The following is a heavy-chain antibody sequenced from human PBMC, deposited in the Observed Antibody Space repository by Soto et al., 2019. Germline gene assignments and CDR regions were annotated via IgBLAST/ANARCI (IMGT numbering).Heavy chain of an antibody. J-gene: IGHJ4*02. CDR2: IHPGNSDA. CDR3: ARQDRSSNYYFDS. Sequence: PGESLKISCMGSGYTFASYLICWVRQMPVKGLECTGIIHPGNSDARYSPSFQGQVTISADKSISTAYLQWSSLKASDTAIYYCARQDRSSNYYFDSLRQVNLFTLCS. CDR1: GYTFASYL. D-gene: IGHD1-1*01. V-gene: IGHV5-51*01.